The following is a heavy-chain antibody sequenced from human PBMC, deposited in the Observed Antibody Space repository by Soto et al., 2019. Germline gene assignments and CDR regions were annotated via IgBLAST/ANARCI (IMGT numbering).Heavy chain of an antibody. V-gene: IGHV3-30*18. CDR2: ISYDGSNK. Sequence: GGSLRLSWADSGFTFSSYGMHWIRQAPGKGLRWVAVISYDGSNKYYADSVKGRVTSSKDNTKNTLYLQMNSLRAEDTAVYYWANLGPEYYYFCVRDQRYLGYSGQGTPVTVSS. CDR1: GFTFSSYG. CDR3: ANLGPEYYYFCVRDQRYLGY. J-gene: IGHJ4*02. D-gene: IGHD3-3*01.